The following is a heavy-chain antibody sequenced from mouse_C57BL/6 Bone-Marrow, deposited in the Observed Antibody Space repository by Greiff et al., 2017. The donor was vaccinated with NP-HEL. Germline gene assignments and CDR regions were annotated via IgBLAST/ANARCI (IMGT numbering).Heavy chain of an antibody. CDR3: TPYYGSSYY. Sequence: EVQLQQSGAELVRPGASVKLSCTASGFNIKDDYMHWVKQRPEQGLEWIGWIDPENGDTEYASKFQGKATITADTSSNTAYLQLSSLTSEDTAVYYCTPYYGSSYYWGQGTLVTVSA. D-gene: IGHD1-1*01. V-gene: IGHV14-4*01. CDR2: IDPENGDT. J-gene: IGHJ3*01. CDR1: GFNIKDDY.